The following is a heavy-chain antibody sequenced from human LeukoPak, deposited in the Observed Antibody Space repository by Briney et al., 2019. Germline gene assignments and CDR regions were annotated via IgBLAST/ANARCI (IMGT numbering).Heavy chain of an antibody. CDR3: AKEKTVGGTYYFDY. V-gene: IGHV3-53*01. CDR2: VYSGGTT. Sequence: PGGSLRLSCAASGFTVSTNYMSWVRQAPGKGLEWVSLVYSGGTTYYADSVKGRFSISRDNSKNTLYLQMNGLRAEDTAVYYCAKEKTVGGTYYFDYWGQGTLVTVSS. D-gene: IGHD1-26*01. CDR1: GFTVSTNY. J-gene: IGHJ4*02.